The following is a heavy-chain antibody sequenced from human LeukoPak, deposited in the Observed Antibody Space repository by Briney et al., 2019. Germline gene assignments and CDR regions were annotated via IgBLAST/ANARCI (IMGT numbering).Heavy chain of an antibody. CDR2: FDPEDGET. Sequence: ASVKVSCKVSGYTLTELSMPWVRQAPGKGLEWMGGFDPEDGETIYAQKFQGRVTMTEDTSTDTAYMELSSLRSEDTAVYYCATVGYYYDSSGYYMQPFDYWGQGTLVTVSS. J-gene: IGHJ4*02. CDR3: ATVGYYYDSSGYYMQPFDY. V-gene: IGHV1-24*01. CDR1: GYTLTELS. D-gene: IGHD3-22*01.